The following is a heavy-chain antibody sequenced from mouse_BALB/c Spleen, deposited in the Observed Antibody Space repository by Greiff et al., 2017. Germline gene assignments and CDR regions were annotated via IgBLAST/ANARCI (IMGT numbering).Heavy chain of an antibody. J-gene: IGHJ1*01. CDR2: ISSGSSTI. CDR1: GFTFSSFG. V-gene: IGHV5-17*02. CDR3: ARGRDSFDV. Sequence: EVHLVESGGGLVQPGGSRKLSCAASGFTFSSFGMHWVRQAPEKGLEWVAYISSGSSTIYYADTVKGRFTISRDNPKNTLFLQMTSLRSEDTAMYYCARGRDSFDVWGAGTTVTVSS.